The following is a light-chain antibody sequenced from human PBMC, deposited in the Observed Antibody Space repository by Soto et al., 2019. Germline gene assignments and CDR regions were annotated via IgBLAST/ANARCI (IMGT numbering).Light chain of an antibody. J-gene: IGKJ4*01. CDR3: QQYNNWPNT. CDR2: GAS. Sequence: EIVMTQSPATLSVSPGERATLSCRASQSVSSNLAWYQQKPGQAPRLLIYGASTRATGIPARFSGSGSGTEFTLTISSLQSEDFAVYYCQQYNNWPNTFGGGTKVVIK. CDR1: QSVSSN. V-gene: IGKV3-15*01.